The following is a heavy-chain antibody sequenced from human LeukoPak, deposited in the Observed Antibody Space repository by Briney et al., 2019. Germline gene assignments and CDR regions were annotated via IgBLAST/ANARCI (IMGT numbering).Heavy chain of an antibody. CDR1: GGSISSYY. D-gene: IGHD2-2*01. Sequence: SETLSLTCTVSGGSISSYYWSWIRQPPGKGLEWIGYIYYSGSTNYNPSLKSRVTISVDTSKNQFSLKRSSVTAADTAVYYCARCGQYCSSTSCYAPYYYYYMDVWGKGTTVSVSS. V-gene: IGHV4-59*08. CDR3: ARCGQYCSSTSCYAPYYYYYMDV. J-gene: IGHJ6*03. CDR2: IYYSGST.